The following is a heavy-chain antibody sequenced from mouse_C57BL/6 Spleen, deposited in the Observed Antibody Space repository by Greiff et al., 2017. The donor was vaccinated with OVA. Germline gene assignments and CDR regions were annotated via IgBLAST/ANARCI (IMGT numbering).Heavy chain of an antibody. V-gene: IGHV1-55*01. CDR3: ARSIDNNYAWFAY. D-gene: IGHD2-5*01. CDR1: GYTFTSYW. J-gene: IGHJ3*01. CDR2: IYPGSGST. Sequence: QVQLQQPGAELVKPGASVKMSCKASGYTFTSYWITWVKQRPGQGLEWIGDIYPGSGSTNYNEKFKSKATRTVDTSSSTAYMQLSSLTSEDSAVYYCARSIDNNYAWFAYWGQGTLVTVSA.